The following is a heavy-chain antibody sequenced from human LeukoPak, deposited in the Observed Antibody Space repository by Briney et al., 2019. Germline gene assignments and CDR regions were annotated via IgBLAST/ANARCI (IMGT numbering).Heavy chain of an antibody. CDR3: ARGGGNDFWSGYYTAYYYYYMDV. Sequence: GASVKVSCKASGYTFTSYDINWVRQATGQGLEWMGWMNPYSGNSGYAQKFKARVTMTRNTSISTAYMELSSLRSEDTAVYYCARGGGNDFWSGYYTAYYYYYMDVWGKGTTVTVSS. V-gene: IGHV1-8*01. D-gene: IGHD3-3*01. J-gene: IGHJ6*03. CDR1: GYTFTSYD. CDR2: MNPYSGNS.